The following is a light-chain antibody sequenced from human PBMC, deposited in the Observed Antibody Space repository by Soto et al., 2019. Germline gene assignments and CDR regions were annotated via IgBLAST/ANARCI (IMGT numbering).Light chain of an antibody. CDR1: GSYNF. J-gene: IGLJ1*01. V-gene: IGLV2-23*02. Sequence: QSALTQPASVSGSPGQSITISCTVGSYNFVSWYQQHPGKAPTVLIYEVSKRPSGVSDRVSDSKSGNTASLTISGLQAEDEDDYYCCSDAGRSTYVFGTGTKLTVL. CDR3: CSDAGRSTYV. CDR2: EVS.